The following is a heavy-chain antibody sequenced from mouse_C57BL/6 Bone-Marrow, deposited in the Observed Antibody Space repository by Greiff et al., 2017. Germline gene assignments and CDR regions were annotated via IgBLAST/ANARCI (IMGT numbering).Heavy chain of an antibody. CDR3: ARDYYGSSSDYLDY. CDR1: GYTFTSYW. Sequence: VQLQQPGAELVKPGASVKMSCKASGYTFTSYWITWVKQRPGQGLEWIGDIYPGSGSTNYNEKFKSKATLTVDTSSSTAYMQLSSLTSEDAAVYYCARDYYGSSSDYLDYWGQGTTLTVSS. V-gene: IGHV1-55*01. CDR2: IYPGSGST. J-gene: IGHJ2*01. D-gene: IGHD1-1*01.